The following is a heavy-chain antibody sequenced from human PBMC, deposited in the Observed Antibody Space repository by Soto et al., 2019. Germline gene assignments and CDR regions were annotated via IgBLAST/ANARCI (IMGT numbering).Heavy chain of an antibody. V-gene: IGHV3-30-3*01. J-gene: IGHJ4*02. D-gene: IGHD1-1*01. CDR3: ARDLSRYNDFSAY. Sequence: LSLSCAVSGFPFMSFAMHCVSQVPGKGLEWVAVISYDGSNTYYADSVQGRFTIARDNSKNTLYLQLNSLRSEDTAVYYCARDLSRYNDFSAYWGKGTLVTVSS. CDR1: GFPFMSFA. CDR2: ISYDGSNT.